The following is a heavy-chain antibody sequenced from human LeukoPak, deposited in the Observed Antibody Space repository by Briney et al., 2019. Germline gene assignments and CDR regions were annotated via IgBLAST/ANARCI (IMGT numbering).Heavy chain of an antibody. CDR3: ARGDERYCSSTSCPWGVDY. CDR2: IYNRGST. J-gene: IGHJ4*02. V-gene: IGHV4-59*12. Sequence: KASETLSLTFTVSGXSISSYYWSWIRQSPGKGLEWSGYIYNRGSTNYNPSLKSRVTISVDTSKNQFSLKLSSVTAADTAVYYCARGDERYCSSTSCPWGVDYWGQGTLVTVSS. D-gene: IGHD2-2*01. CDR1: GXSISSYY.